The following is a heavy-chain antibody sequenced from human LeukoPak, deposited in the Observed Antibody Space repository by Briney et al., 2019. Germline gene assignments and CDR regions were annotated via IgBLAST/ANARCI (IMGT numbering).Heavy chain of an antibody. Sequence: GGSLRLSCVASEFVFSSHAMIWVRQAPGKGLEWVSYISGSSSTIYYADSVKGRFTISRDNAKNSLYLQMNSLRAEDTAVYYCAREFISVYEGYWGQGTLVTVSS. D-gene: IGHD5/OR15-5a*01. J-gene: IGHJ4*02. CDR1: EFVFSSHA. CDR3: AREFISVYEGY. V-gene: IGHV3-48*04. CDR2: ISGSSSTI.